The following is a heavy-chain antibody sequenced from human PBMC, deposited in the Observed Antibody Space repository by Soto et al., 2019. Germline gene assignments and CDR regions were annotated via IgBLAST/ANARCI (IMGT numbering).Heavy chain of an antibody. CDR1: GFTFSSYA. J-gene: IGHJ4*02. V-gene: IGHV3-23*01. Sequence: GGSLRLSCAASGFTFSSYAMSWVRQAPGKGLEWVSAISGSGGSTYYADSVKGRLTISRDNSKNTLYLQMDSLRAEDTAVYYCALYTSARSPLDYWGQGTLVTVSS. CDR2: ISGSGGST. CDR3: ALYTSARSPLDY. D-gene: IGHD2-8*01.